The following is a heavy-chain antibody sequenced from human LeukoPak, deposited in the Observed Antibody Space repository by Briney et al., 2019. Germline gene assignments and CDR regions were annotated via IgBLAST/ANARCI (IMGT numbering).Heavy chain of an antibody. J-gene: IGHJ6*04. CDR2: IIPIFGTA. CDR1: GGTFSSYA. Sequence: SVKVSCKASGGTFSSYAISWVRQAPGQGLEWMGGIIPIFGTANYAQKFQGRVTITADESTSTAYMELSSLRSEDTAVYYCARGGDKLRYFDWLLSTVYYYYGMDVWGKGTTVTVSS. CDR3: ARGGDKLRYFDWLLSTVYYYYGMDV. V-gene: IGHV1-69*13. D-gene: IGHD3-9*01.